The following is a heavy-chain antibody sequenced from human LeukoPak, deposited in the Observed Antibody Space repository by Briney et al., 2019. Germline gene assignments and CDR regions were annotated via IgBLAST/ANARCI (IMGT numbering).Heavy chain of an antibody. V-gene: IGHV3-23*01. D-gene: IGHD2-15*01. CDR2: ISDSGGRT. J-gene: IGHJ4*02. CDR3: AKAPVTTCRGAFCYPFDY. Sequence: GGSLRLSCAASGFTFSSYAMSWVRQAPGKGLEWVSGISDSGGRTHYADSVKGRFTISRDNSKNTLYMQMNSLRAEDTAVYYCAKAPVTTCRGAFCYPFDYWGLGTLVTVSS. CDR1: GFTFSSYA.